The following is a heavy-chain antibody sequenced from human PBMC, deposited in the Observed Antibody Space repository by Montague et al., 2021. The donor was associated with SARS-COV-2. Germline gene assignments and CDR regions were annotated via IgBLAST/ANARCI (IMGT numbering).Heavy chain of an antibody. CDR2: IYYSGST. J-gene: IGHJ6*03. CDR3: ARDSRTDFDWLFPDSGSYYYYMDV. V-gene: IGHV4-59*01. Sequence: SETLSLTCTVSGASISSYYWSWIRQPPGKGLEWIGYIYYSGSTNYNPSLKSRVTISVDTSKNQFSLKLSSMTAADTAVYYCARDSRTDFDWLFPDSGSYYYYMDVWGKGTTVTVSS. D-gene: IGHD3-9*01. CDR1: GASISSYY.